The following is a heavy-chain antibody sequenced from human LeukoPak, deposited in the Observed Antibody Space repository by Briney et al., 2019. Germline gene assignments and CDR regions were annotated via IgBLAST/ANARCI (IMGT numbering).Heavy chain of an antibody. Sequence: SGPTLVNPTETLRLTCTVSGISLSNARMGVSWIRQPPGKALEWLAHSFSTDEKSYSTSLKSRLTISKDTSKSQVVLTMTNMEPVVTDTDYRARIEHGYGDFFPFDYWGQGTLVTVSS. CDR3: ARIEHGYGDFFPFDY. D-gene: IGHD4-17*01. CDR1: GISLSNARMG. J-gene: IGHJ4*02. CDR2: SFSTDEK. V-gene: IGHV2-26*01.